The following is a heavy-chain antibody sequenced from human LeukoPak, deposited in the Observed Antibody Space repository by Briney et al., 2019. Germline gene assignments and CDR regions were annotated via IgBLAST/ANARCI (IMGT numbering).Heavy chain of an antibody. CDR3: AKGGGSCCFDN. V-gene: IGHV3-23*01. J-gene: IGHJ4*02. D-gene: IGHD2-15*01. CDR1: GFTFSSYA. Sequence: GGSLRLSCAASGFTFSSYAMSWVRQAPGKGLEWVSAISGSAISTYYADSVKGRFTISRDNSKNTLYLQMNSLRAEDTALYYCAKGGGSCCFDNWGQGTLVTVSS. CDR2: ISGSAIST.